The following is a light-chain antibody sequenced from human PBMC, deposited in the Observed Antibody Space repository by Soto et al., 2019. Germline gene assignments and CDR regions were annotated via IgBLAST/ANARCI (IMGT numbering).Light chain of an antibody. Sequence: QSALTQPPSAYGTPGQRVAISCSGSSSNIGRNAVSWYRHLPGRAPQLVIYNDNERPSGVPDRFSGSKSGTSASLAISGLQSEDEADYLCASWDDGLSASYVFGTGTKVTVL. CDR1: SSNIGRNA. J-gene: IGLJ1*01. CDR3: ASWDDGLSASYV. CDR2: NDN. V-gene: IGLV1-44*01.